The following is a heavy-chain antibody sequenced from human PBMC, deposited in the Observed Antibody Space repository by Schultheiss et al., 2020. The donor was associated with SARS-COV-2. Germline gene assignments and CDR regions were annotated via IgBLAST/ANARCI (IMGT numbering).Heavy chain of an antibody. D-gene: IGHD4-17*01. J-gene: IGHJ4*02. CDR3: AILDYGDYPHFDY. Sequence: SVKVSCKASGGTFSSYAISWVRQAPGQGLEWMGGIIPIFGTANYAQKFQGRVTMTRDTSISTAYMELSRLRSDDTAVYYCAILDYGDYPHFDYWGQGTLVTVSS. CDR1: GGTFSSYA. V-gene: IGHV1-69*05. CDR2: IIPIFGTA.